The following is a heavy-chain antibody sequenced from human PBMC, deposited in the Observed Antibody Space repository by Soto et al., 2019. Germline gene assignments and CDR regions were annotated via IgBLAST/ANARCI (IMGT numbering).Heavy chain of an antibody. CDR3: ARSSDDIVVVPAAQFDP. CDR1: GGSISSGDYY. Sequence: SETLSLTCTVSGGSISSGDYYWSWIRQPPGKGLEWIGYIYYSGSTYYNPSLKSRVTISVDTSKNQFSLKLSSVTAADTAVYYCARSSDDIVVVPAAQFDPWGQGTLVTVSS. CDR2: IYYSGST. D-gene: IGHD2-2*01. V-gene: IGHV4-30-4*01. J-gene: IGHJ5*02.